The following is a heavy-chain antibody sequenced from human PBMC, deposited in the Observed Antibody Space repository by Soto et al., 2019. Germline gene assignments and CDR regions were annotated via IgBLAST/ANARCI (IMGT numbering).Heavy chain of an antibody. CDR3: ARETILLAVAGSNWFDP. D-gene: IGHD6-19*01. CDR2: IIPIFGTA. V-gene: IGHV1-69*13. CDR1: GGTFSSYA. J-gene: IGHJ5*02. Sequence: SVKVSCKASGGTFSSYAISWVRQAPGQGLEWMGGIIPIFGTANYAQKFQGRVTITADESTSTAYMELSSLRSEDTAVYYCARETILLAVAGSNWFDPWGQGTLVTVSS.